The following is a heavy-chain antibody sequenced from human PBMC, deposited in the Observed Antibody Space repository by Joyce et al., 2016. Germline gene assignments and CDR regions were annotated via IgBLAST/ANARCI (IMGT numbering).Heavy chain of an antibody. CDR1: GYSFTNYW. V-gene: IGHV5-51*01. J-gene: IGHJ4*02. D-gene: IGHD5-12*01. CDR3: ARRKSGYSGYDDY. Sequence: EVQLVQSGAEVKKPGESLKISCKGSGYSFTNYWIGWVRQMPGKGLEWMGIIYPGDADTRYSPSFQGQVTFSADKSISTAYLQGSSLKASDTAMYYCARRKSGYSGYDDYWGQGTLVTVSS. CDR2: IYPGDADT.